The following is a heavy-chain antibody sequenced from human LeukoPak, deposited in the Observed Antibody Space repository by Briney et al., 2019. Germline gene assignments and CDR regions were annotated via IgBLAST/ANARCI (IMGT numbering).Heavy chain of an antibody. CDR2: IIPIFGTA. CDR1: GGTFSSYA. Sequence: ASVKVSCKASGGTFSSYAISWVRQAPGQGLEWMGGIIPIFGTANYAQKFQGRVTITTDKSTSTAYMELSSLRSEDTAVYYCARENYYYDSSPLGNWGQGTLVTVSS. D-gene: IGHD3-22*01. J-gene: IGHJ4*02. CDR3: ARENYYYDSSPLGN. V-gene: IGHV1-69*05.